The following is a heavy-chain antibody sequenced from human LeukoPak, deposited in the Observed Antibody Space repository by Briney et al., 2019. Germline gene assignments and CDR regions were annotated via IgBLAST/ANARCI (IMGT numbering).Heavy chain of an antibody. CDR3: ARDGRVFSATDY. V-gene: IGHV3-20*04. CDR1: GFTFSSYG. J-gene: IGHJ4*02. D-gene: IGHD2-8*01. Sequence: GGTLRLSCAASGFTFSSYGMSWVRQAPGKGLEWVSGINWNGGSTGYADSVKGRFTISRDNAKNSLYLQMNSLRAEDTALYYCARDGRVFSATDYWGQGTLVTVSS. CDR2: INWNGGST.